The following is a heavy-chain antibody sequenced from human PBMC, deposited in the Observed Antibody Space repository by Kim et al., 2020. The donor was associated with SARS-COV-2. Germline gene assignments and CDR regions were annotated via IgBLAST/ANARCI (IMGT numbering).Heavy chain of an antibody. CDR3: ARVRVNYYYGMDV. J-gene: IGHJ6*02. D-gene: IGHD3-3*01. V-gene: IGHV3-7*03. CDR1: GFTFSSYW. Sequence: GGSLRLSCAASGFTFSSYWMSWVRQAPGKGLEWVANIKQDGSEKYYVDSVKGRFTISRDNAKNSLYLQMNSLRAEDTAVYYCARVRVNYYYGMDVWGQGTTVTVSS. CDR2: IKQDGSEK.